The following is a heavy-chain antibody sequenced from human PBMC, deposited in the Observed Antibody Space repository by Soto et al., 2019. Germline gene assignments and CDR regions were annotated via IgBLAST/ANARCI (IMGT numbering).Heavy chain of an antibody. CDR1: GITFSNFG. CDR3: ARDPGQDEAMDY. V-gene: IGHV3-33*01. CDR2: IWHDGKNK. J-gene: IGHJ4*02. Sequence: QVQVVESGGGVVQPGRSLRLSCVASGITFSNFGMHWVRQAPGKGLEWVSGIWHDGKNKYYADSAEGRFTVSRHNSKNKLYLQLNSLTAEDTAVYYCARDPGQDEAMDYWGQGTLVTVSS.